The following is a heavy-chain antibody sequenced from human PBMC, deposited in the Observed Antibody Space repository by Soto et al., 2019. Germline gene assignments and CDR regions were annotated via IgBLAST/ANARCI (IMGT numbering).Heavy chain of an antibody. V-gene: IGHV3-7*05. J-gene: IGHJ4*02. CDR2: IKQDGSEK. CDR3: ARDAVAGDDLDYFDY. D-gene: IGHD6-19*01. CDR1: GFTFSSYW. Sequence: PGGSLRLSCAASGFTFSSYWMSWVRQAPGKGLEWVANIKQDGSEKYYVDSVKGRFTISRDNAKNSLYLQMNSLRAEDTAVYYCARDAVAGDDLDYFDYWGQGTLVTVSS.